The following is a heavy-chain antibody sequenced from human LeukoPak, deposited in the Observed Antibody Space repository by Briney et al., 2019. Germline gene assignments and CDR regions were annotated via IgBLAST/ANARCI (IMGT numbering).Heavy chain of an antibody. D-gene: IGHD3-16*01. V-gene: IGHV4-4*07. CDR3: AGAPTRDGGGALFDY. CDR2: VYSSGTT. Sequence: PSETLSLTCSVSGGSITGYYWSWIRQPAGKGLEWIGRVYSSGTTNYNPSLKSRVTMSVDTSKNQISLNLTSVTAADMAVYYCAGAPTRDGGGALFDYWGQGTLVTVSS. J-gene: IGHJ4*02. CDR1: GGSITGYY.